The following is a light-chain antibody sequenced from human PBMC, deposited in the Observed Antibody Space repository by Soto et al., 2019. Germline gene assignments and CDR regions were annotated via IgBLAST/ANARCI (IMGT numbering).Light chain of an antibody. CDR2: DVN. V-gene: IGLV2-11*01. CDR3: CSFAGGYTFV. Sequence: HSALTQPRSVSGSPGQSVTISCAGTSSDVGAYNYVSWFQQQPGEAPKVIIYDVNERPSGVPDRFSGSKSGHTASLTISGLQSEDEADDYCCSFAGGYTFVFGTGTKVTVL. CDR1: SSDVGAYNY. J-gene: IGLJ1*01.